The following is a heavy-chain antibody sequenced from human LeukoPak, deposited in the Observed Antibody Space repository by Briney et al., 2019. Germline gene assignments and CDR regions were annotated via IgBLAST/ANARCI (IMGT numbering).Heavy chain of an antibody. CDR3: ARYDYYDSSGYKIAEYFQH. D-gene: IGHD3-22*01. V-gene: IGHV3-74*01. J-gene: IGHJ1*01. CDR2: INSDGSST. Sequence: GGSLRLSCAASGFTFSSYWMHWVRQAPGKGLVWDSRINSDGSSTSYADSVKGRFTISRDNAKNTLYLQMNSLRAEDTAVYYCARYDYYDSSGYKIAEYFQHWGQGTLVTVSS. CDR1: GFTFSSYW.